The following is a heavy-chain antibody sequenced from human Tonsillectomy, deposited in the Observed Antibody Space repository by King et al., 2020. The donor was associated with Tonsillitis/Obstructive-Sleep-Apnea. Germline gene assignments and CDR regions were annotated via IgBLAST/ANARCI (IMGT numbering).Heavy chain of an antibody. J-gene: IGHJ3*02. D-gene: IGHD1-26*01. Sequence: QLVQSGAEVKKPGSSVKVSCKASGGTFSSYAISWVRQAPGQGLEWMGRIIPILGIANYAQKFQGRVTITADKSTSTAYMELSSLRSEDTAVYYCARVVYSGSLGLNDAFDIWGQGTMVTVSS. CDR1: GGTFSSYA. V-gene: IGHV1-69*09. CDR3: ARVVYSGSLGLNDAFDI. CDR2: IIPILGIA.